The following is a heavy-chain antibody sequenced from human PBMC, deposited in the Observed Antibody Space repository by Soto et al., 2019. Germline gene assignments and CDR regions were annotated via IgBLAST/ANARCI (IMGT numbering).Heavy chain of an antibody. V-gene: IGHV1-58*01. CDR1: GFTFTSSA. J-gene: IGHJ6*02. CDR3: AAADIAAAGTDYYYGMDV. Sequence: SVKVSCKASGFTFTSSAVQWVRQARGQRLEWIGWIVVGSGKTNYAQKFQERVTITRDMSTSTAYMEVSSLRSEDTAVYYCAAADIAAAGTDYYYGMDVWGQGTTVTVSS. CDR2: IVVGSGKT. D-gene: IGHD6-13*01.